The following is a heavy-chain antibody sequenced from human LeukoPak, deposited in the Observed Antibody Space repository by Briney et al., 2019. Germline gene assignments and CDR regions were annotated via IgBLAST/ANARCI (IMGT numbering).Heavy chain of an antibody. CDR3: ARDPPHCSGGSCYSFDY. Sequence: PGGSLRLSCAASGFTFSSYAMSWVRQPPGKGLEWIGSIYYSGSTYYNPSLKSRVTISVDTSKNQFSLKLSSVTAADTAVYYCARDPPHCSGGSCYSFDYWGQGTLVTVSS. CDR1: GFTFSSYA. V-gene: IGHV4-39*07. D-gene: IGHD2-15*01. CDR2: IYYSGST. J-gene: IGHJ4*02.